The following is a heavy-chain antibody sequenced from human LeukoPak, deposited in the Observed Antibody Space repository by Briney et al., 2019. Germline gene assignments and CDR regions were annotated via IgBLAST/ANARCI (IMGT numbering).Heavy chain of an antibody. CDR1: GYTFTSYG. CDR2: ISAYNGNT. J-gene: IGHJ4*02. D-gene: IGHD2-15*01. V-gene: IGHV1-18*01. Sequence: ASVKVSCTASGYTFTSYGISWVRRAPGQGLEWMGWISAYNGNTNYAQKLQGRVTMTTDTSTSTAYMELRSLRSDDTAVYYCASSFGGFTFDYWGQGTLVTVSS. CDR3: ASSFGGFTFDY.